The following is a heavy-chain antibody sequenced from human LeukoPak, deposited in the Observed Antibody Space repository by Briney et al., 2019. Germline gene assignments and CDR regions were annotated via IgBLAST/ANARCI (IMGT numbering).Heavy chain of an antibody. J-gene: IGHJ4*02. CDR3: ARHGRVTASFDY. Sequence: GGFLRLSCAASGFTFSSYGMHWVRQAPGKGLEWVAVIWYDGSNKYYADSVKGRFTISRDNSKNTLYLQMNSLRAEDTAVYYCARHGRVTASFDYWGQGTLVTVSS. CDR1: GFTFSSYG. V-gene: IGHV3-33*01. D-gene: IGHD2-21*02. CDR2: IWYDGSNK.